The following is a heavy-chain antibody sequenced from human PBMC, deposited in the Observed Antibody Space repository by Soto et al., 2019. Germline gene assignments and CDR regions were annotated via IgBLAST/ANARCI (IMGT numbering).Heavy chain of an antibody. V-gene: IGHV4-31*03. CDR2: IYYSGST. Sequence: PSETLSLTCTVSGGSISSGGYYWSWIRQHPGKGLEWIGYIYYSGSTYYNPSLKSRVTISVDTSKNQFSLKLSSVTAADTAVYYCARGFARRPHDYGDSVDYWGQGTLVTVSS. D-gene: IGHD4-17*01. J-gene: IGHJ4*02. CDR1: GGSISSGGYY. CDR3: ARGFARRPHDYGDSVDY.